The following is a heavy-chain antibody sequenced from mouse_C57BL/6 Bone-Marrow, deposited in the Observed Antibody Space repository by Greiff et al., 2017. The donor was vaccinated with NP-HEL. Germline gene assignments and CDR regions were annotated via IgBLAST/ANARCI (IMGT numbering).Heavy chain of an antibody. D-gene: IGHD2-1*01. CDR3: ARDDYYGNYFFDY. CDR2: IYPGDGDT. Sequence: QVQLKESGPELVKPGASVKISCKASGYAFSSSWMNWVKQRPGKGLEWIGRIYPGDGDTNYNGKFKGKATLTADKSSSTAYMQLSSLTSEDSAVYFCARDDYYGNYFFDYWGQGTTLTVSS. CDR1: GYAFSSSW. J-gene: IGHJ2*01. V-gene: IGHV1-82*01.